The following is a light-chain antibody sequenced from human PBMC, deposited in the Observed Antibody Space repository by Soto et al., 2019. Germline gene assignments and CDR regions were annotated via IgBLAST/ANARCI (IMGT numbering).Light chain of an antibody. CDR2: EVS. V-gene: IGLV2-8*01. J-gene: IGLJ3*02. CDR3: TSCAGSNNLL. Sequence: QSALTQPPSAPGSPGQSVTISCTGTSSDVGGYNYVSWYQQHPGKVPKLIIYEVSKRPSGVPDRFSGSKSGNTASLTVSGLQAEDEADFYCTSCAGSNNLLFGGGTKLTVL. CDR1: SSDVGGYNY.